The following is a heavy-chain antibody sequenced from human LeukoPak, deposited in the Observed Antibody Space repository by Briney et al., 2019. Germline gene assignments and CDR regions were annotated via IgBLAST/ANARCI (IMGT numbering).Heavy chain of an antibody. V-gene: IGHV1-69*13. J-gene: IGHJ4*02. CDR2: IIPIFGTA. D-gene: IGHD3-10*01. CDR3: AREDRRMLITMVRGVVDY. CDR1: GGTFISYA. Sequence: ASVKVSCKASGGTFISYAISWVRQAPGQGLEWMGGIIPIFGTANYAQKFQGRVTITADESTSTAYMELSSLRSEDTAVYYCAREDRRMLITMVRGVVDYWGQGTLVTVSS.